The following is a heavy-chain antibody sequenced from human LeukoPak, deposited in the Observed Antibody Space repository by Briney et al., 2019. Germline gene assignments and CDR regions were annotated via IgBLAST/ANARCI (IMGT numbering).Heavy chain of an antibody. CDR3: ARVVAAAGNNWFDP. D-gene: IGHD6-13*01. Sequence: SESLSLTCTVSGGSISSSSYYWGWIRQPPGKGLEWIAYIHDSGSTYNNPSLKSRISISIDTSKNRFSLKLNSVTAADTAVYYCARVVAAAGNNWFDPWGQGTLVTVSS. J-gene: IGHJ5*02. CDR1: GGSISSSSYY. CDR2: IHDSGST. V-gene: IGHV4-39*07.